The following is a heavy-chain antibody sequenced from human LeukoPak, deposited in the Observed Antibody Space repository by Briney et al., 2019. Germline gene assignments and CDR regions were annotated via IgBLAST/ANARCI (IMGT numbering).Heavy chain of an antibody. J-gene: IGHJ5*02. Sequence: SETLSLTCAVYGGSFSGYYWSWIRQPPGKGLEWIGYIFSSGSTTYNPSLKSRVNISVDTSKNQFSLKLGSVTAADTAVYYCARQITDSNWFDPWGQGTLVTVSS. V-gene: IGHV4-4*09. CDR2: IFSSGST. CDR1: GGSFSGYY. D-gene: IGHD1-20*01. CDR3: ARQITDSNWFDP.